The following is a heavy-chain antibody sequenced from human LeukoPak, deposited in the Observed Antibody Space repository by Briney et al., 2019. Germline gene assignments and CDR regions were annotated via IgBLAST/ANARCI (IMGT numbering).Heavy chain of an antibody. CDR3: ARIRDNSGFYLGAFDV. Sequence: PSETLSLTCTVSGGSISGSYWTWIRQPAGRGLEWIVRTSASGSTNYNPSLKSRVTMSLDTSKNHFSLNLTSVTAADTAVYSCARIRDNSGFYLGAFDVWGQGTMVTVSS. J-gene: IGHJ3*01. V-gene: IGHV4-4*07. D-gene: IGHD3-22*01. CDR2: TSASGST. CDR1: GGSISGSY.